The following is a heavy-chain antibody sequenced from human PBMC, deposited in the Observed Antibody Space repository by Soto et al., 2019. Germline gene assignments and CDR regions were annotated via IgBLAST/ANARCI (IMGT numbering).Heavy chain of an antibody. V-gene: IGHV3-49*04. J-gene: IGHJ6*02. D-gene: IGHD2-2*01. CDR2: IRSKAYGGTT. CDR3: TRDRTPIIXSTSYRGRYYYYYGMDV. Sequence: SLRLSCTASGFTFGYYAMSWVRQAPGKGLEWVGFIRSKAYGGTTEYAASVKGRFTISRDDSKSIAYLQMNSLKTEDTAVYYCTRDRTPIIXSTSYRGRYYYYYGMDVWGQGTTVTVSS. CDR1: GFTFGYYA.